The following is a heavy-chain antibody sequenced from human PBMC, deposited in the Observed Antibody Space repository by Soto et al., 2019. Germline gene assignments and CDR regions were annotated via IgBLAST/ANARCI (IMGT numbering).Heavy chain of an antibody. V-gene: IGHV3-30*18. CDR3: AKLGWVATIPPARSKVAATQITLDY. CDR2: ISYDGSNK. CDR1: GFTFSSYG. J-gene: IGHJ4*02. D-gene: IGHD2-15*01. Sequence: GGSLRLSCAASGFTFSSYGMHWVRQAPGKGLEWVAVISYDGSNKYYADSVKGRFTISRDNSKNTLYLQMNSLRAEDTAVYYCAKLGWVATIPPARSKVAATQITLDYWGQGTLVTVSS.